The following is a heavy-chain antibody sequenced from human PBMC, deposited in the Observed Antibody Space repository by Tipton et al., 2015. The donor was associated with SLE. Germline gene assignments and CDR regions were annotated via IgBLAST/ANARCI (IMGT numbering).Heavy chain of an antibody. CDR1: GFTFSSYS. D-gene: IGHD1-26*01. Sequence: SLRLSCAASGFTFSSYSMNWVRQAPGKGLEWVSSISSSSSYIYYADSVKGRFTISRDNAKNSLYLQMNSLRAEDTAVYYCAKGRGSFGAFDIWGQGTMVTVSS. J-gene: IGHJ3*02. CDR3: AKGRGSFGAFDI. CDR2: ISSSSSYI. V-gene: IGHV3-21*04.